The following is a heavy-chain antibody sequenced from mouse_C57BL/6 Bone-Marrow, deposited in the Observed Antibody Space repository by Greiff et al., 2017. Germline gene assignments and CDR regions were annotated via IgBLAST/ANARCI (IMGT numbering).Heavy chain of an antibody. J-gene: IGHJ2*01. CDR3: AREGYPFYY. V-gene: IGHV1-50*01. Sequence: QVQLQQPGAELVKPGASVKLSCKASGYTFTSYWMQWVKQRPGQGLEWIGEIDPSDSYTNYNQQFKGKATFTVDTSSSTAYMQLSSLTSEDSAVYYCAREGYPFYYWGQGTTRTVSS. CDR1: GYTFTSYW. CDR2: IDPSDSYT.